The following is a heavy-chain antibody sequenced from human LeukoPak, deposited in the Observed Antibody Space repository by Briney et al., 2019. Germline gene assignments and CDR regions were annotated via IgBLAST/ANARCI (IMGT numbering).Heavy chain of an antibody. CDR1: GGSISSSNW. V-gene: IGHV4-4*02. D-gene: IGHD4-23*01. J-gene: IGHJ4*02. CDR2: IYHSGST. Sequence: SETLSLTCAVSGGSISSSNWWSWVRQPPGKGLEWIGEIYHSGSTNYNPSLKSRVTISVDKSKNQFSLKLSSVTAADTAVYYCARDRGGYGGNSEFDYWGQGTLVTVSS. CDR3: ARDRGGYGGNSEFDY.